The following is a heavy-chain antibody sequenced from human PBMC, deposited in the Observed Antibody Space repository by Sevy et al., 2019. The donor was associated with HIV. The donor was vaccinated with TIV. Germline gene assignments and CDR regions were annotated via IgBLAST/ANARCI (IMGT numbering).Heavy chain of an antibody. CDR2: ISGSSAYT. J-gene: IGHJ6*03. CDR3: GRGINVYGSGRQGHSYMDV. Sequence: WGCLRLSCAASGFAFSNFAISCVRQAPGKGLEWVSLISGSSAYTYYADSVKGRFTISRDNSKNTLYLQMNSLRVEDRALYNCGRGINVYGSGRQGHSYMDVWGKGTSVPVSS. D-gene: IGHD3-10*01. CDR1: GFAFSNFA. V-gene: IGHV3-23*01.